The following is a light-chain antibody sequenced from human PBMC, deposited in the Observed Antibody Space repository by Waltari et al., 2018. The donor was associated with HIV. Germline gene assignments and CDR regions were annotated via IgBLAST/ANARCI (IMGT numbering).Light chain of an antibody. V-gene: IGKV1-12*01. CDR3: QQASSFPLT. Sequence: DIQLTQSPSSVSASIGDRVTITCRASQNVFNWLVWYQLKPGKAPKLLIYGTSTLQTGVPSRFSGSGSGTDFTLTINGLQAEDFATYCCQQASSFPLTFGGGTRVDLK. CDR2: GTS. J-gene: IGKJ4*01. CDR1: QNVFNW.